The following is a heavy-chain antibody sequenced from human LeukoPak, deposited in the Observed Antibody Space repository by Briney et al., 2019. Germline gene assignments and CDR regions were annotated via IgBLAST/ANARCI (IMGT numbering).Heavy chain of an antibody. CDR3: ARVGVGTVAGNYFGD. D-gene: IGHD6-19*01. J-gene: IGHJ4*02. CDR2: IYGGGGT. CDR1: GFTVSSSY. V-gene: IGHV3-53*04. Sequence: GGSLRLSCTASGFTVSSSYMTWVRQAPGKGLGWVSLIYGGGGTYYADSVKGRFTISRHNSDNTLYLEMNSLRPDDTAVYYCARVGVGTVAGNYFGDWGRGTLVTVSS.